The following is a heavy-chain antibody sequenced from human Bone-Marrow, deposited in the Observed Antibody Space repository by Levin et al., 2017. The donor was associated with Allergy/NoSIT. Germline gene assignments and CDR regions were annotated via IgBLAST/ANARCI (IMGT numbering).Heavy chain of an antibody. V-gene: IGHV1-8*01. CDR2: MRPNSGNR. J-gene: IGHJ3*02. Sequence: TCKASGYTFTNYDINWVRQATGQGLEWMGYMRPNSGNRGFAQKFQGRVTMTSDTSISTAYMELSSLTSEDTAVYYCAREGLDIWGQGAMVTVSS. CDR3: AREGLDI. CDR1: GYTFTNYD.